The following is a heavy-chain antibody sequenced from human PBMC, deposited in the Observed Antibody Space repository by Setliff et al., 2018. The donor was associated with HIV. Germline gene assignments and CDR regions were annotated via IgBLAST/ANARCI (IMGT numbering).Heavy chain of an antibody. CDR2: IYYSGST. CDR1: GGSISSGGYY. V-gene: IGHV4-31*03. CDR3: ARDRDGYTYFDY. D-gene: IGHD5-12*01. Sequence: TSETLSLTCTVSGGSISSGGYYWSWIRQNPGKGLEWIGYIYYSGSTYYNPSLQSRVSISVDTSKNQFSLKLSDVTAADTAVYYCARDRDGYTYFDYWGQGTLVTV. J-gene: IGHJ4*02.